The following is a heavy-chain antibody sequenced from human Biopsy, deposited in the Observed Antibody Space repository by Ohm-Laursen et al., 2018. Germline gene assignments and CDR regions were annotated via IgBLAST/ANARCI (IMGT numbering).Heavy chain of an antibody. CDR2: INPSGGST. V-gene: IGHV1-46*01. Sequence: ASVKDSCKASGYSFTSYYMHWVRQAPGQALEWMGIINPSGGSTDYAQKFQGRVTMTRDTSTSTVYMELISLRSDDTAVYYCAKGGHKAWLDSWGQGALVTVSS. D-gene: IGHD1-26*01. J-gene: IGHJ5*01. CDR3: AKGGHKAWLDS. CDR1: GYSFTSYY.